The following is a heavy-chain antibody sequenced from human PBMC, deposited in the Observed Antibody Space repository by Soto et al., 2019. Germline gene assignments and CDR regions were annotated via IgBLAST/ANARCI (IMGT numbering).Heavy chain of an antibody. J-gene: IGHJ4*02. D-gene: IGHD5-12*01. CDR2: NYSGGST. CDR1: GFTVSSNY. CDR3: ARDQGSGYDY. V-gene: IGHV3-66*01. Sequence: PGGSLRLSCAASGFTVSSNYMSWVRQAPGKGLEWDTVNYSGGSTYYADSKKGRFTISRDNSKNTLYLQMNSLSAEDTAVYYCARDQGSGYDYWGQGTLVTVSS.